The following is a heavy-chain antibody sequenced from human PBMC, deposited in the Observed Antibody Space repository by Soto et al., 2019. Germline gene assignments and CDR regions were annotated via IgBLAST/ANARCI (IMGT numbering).Heavy chain of an antibody. V-gene: IGHV1-18*01. CDR1: GYTFTSYG. CDR3: ARDSSGYPGI. CDR2: ISAYNGNT. D-gene: IGHD3-22*01. Sequence: QVQLVQSGAEVKKPGASVKVSCKASGYTFTSYGISWVRQAPGQGLEWMGWISAYNGNTNYAQKLKGKVHMTTNKSTGTDYMELRSPRSDDAAVYYCARDSSGYPGICGQGTMVTVSS. J-gene: IGHJ3*02.